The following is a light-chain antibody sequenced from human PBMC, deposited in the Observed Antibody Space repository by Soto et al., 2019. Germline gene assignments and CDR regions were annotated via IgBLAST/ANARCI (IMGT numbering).Light chain of an antibody. V-gene: IGKV1-27*01. CDR3: QKYDSAPFT. CDR2: GAS. CDR1: RGVGNS. Sequence: DIQMTQSPSSLYASVGDRVTITCRASRGVGNSLAWYQQKPGKVPTLLIYGASTLESGVPSRFSGSGSGTFFTLIINSLQPDDVATYYCQKYDSAPFTFGPGS. J-gene: IGKJ3*01.